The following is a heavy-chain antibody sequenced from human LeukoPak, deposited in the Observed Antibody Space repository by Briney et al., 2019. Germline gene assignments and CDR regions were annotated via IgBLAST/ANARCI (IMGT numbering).Heavy chain of an antibody. J-gene: IGHJ3*02. D-gene: IGHD2-15*01. CDR1: GFTFSIYE. Sequence: GGSLRLSCAASGFTFSIYEMNWVRQAPGKGLEWVSYISSSGSTIYYADSVKGRFTISRDNAKNTLYLQMNSLRAEDTAVYYCASFFSDDQYSVDIWGQGTMVTVSS. CDR3: ASFFSDDQYSVDI. V-gene: IGHV3-48*03. CDR2: ISSSGSTI.